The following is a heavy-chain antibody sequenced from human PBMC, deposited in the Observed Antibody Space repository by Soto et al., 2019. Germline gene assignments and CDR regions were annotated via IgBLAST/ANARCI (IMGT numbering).Heavy chain of an antibody. V-gene: IGHV3-30*18. D-gene: IGHD3-10*01. J-gene: IGHJ4*02. CDR2: ISKDGTTK. CDR3: AKEDLGSETYPFES. CDR1: GFSFSSYG. Sequence: QVHLVESGGGGVQPGRSLRLSCAASGFSFSSYGMHWVRQAPGKGLEWVAVISKDGTTKYYGDSVKGRFTTSRDNSKNTLFLQMDSLRVEDTAMYFCAKEDLGSETYPFESWGQGTLVTVSS.